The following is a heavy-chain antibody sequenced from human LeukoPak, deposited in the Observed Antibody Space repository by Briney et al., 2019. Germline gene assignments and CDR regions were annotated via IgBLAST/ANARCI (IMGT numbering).Heavy chain of an antibody. J-gene: IGHJ5*02. CDR2: IYYSGST. CDR3: ARVPIAYCSGGSCPNWFDP. D-gene: IGHD2-15*01. CDR1: GGSISSSSYY. Sequence: PSETLSLTCTVSGGSISSSSYYWGWIRQPPGKGLEWIGSIYYSGSTYYNPSLKSRVTISVDTSKNQFSLKLSSVTAADTAVYYCARVPIAYCSGGSCPNWFDPWGQGTLVTVSS. V-gene: IGHV4-39*07.